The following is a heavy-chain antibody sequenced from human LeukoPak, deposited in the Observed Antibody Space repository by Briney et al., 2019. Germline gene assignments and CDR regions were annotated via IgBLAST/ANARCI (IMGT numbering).Heavy chain of an antibody. Sequence: GGSLRLSCAASGFTFSTYAISWVRQAPGKGLEWVSGISGSGGRTYYADSVKGRFTISRDNSKNTLYLQMNSLRAEDTAVYYCAKDDCTGGVCYDYWGQGNLVTVSS. D-gene: IGHD2-8*02. CDR2: ISGSGGRT. CDR1: GFTFSTYA. J-gene: IGHJ4*02. CDR3: AKDDCTGGVCYDY. V-gene: IGHV3-23*01.